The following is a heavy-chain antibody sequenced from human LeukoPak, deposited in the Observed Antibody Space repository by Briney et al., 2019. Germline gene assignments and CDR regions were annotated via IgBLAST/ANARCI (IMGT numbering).Heavy chain of an antibody. D-gene: IGHD3-10*01. V-gene: IGHV1-18*04. CDR3: ARDFYGSGSYDENDY. CDR2: ISAYNGNT. Sequence: GASVKVSFKASGYTFTSYGISWVRQAPGQGGEWMGWISAYNGNTNYAQKLQGRVTMTTDTSTSTAYMELRSLRSDDTAVYYCARDFYGSGSYDENDYWGQGTLVTVSS. J-gene: IGHJ4*02. CDR1: GYTFTSYG.